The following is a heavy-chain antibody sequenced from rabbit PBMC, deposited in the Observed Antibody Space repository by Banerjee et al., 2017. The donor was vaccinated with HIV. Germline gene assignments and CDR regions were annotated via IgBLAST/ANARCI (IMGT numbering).Heavy chain of an antibody. Sequence: QEQLVESGGGLVQPEGSLTLSCTASGFTLSSYWMYWVRQAPGKGLEWIACIDVVNSGDTYYASWAKGRFTISETSSTTVTLQMTSLTAADTATYFCARDGWGITAFNLWGQGTLVTVS. CDR1: GFTLSSYW. V-gene: IGHV1S45*01. CDR3: ARDGWGITAFNL. J-gene: IGHJ4*01. D-gene: IGHD4-1*01. CDR2: IDVVNSGDT.